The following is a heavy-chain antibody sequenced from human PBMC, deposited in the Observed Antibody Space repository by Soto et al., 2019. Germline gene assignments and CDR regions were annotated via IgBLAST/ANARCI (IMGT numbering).Heavy chain of an antibody. J-gene: IGHJ4*02. Sequence: GESLKISCKGSGYSFTSYWIGWVRQMPGKGLEWMGTIYPGDSETTYSPSFQGQVTISADKSIRTAHLQWTSLKASDTAMYYCSRLDSIGSYLFDYWGQGTLVTVSS. CDR1: GYSFTSYW. CDR3: SRLDSIGSYLFDY. CDR2: IYPGDSET. V-gene: IGHV5-51*01. D-gene: IGHD3-22*01.